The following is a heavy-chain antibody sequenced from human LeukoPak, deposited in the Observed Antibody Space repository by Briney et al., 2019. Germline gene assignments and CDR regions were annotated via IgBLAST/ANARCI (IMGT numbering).Heavy chain of an antibody. CDR3: AREIVYAFDI. J-gene: IGHJ3*02. Sequence: PGGSLRLSCAASGFSFSNCSMNWVRQAPGKGLEWVSVIYSGGSTYYADSVKGRFTISRHNSKNTLYLQMNSLRAEDTAVYYCAREIVYAFDIWGQGTMVTVSS. D-gene: IGHD2-15*01. CDR2: IYSGGST. V-gene: IGHV3-53*04. CDR1: GFSFSNCS.